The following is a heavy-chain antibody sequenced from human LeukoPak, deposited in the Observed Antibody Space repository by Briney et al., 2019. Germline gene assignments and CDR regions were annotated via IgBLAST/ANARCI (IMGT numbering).Heavy chain of an antibody. CDR1: VGSISRHY. CDR2: IYYSGST. V-gene: IGHV4-59*11. CDR3: ERDLEWGDAFDI. J-gene: IGHJ3*02. D-gene: IGHD1-26*01. Sequence: SETLSLTCTVSVGSISRHYWSWIRQPPEKGREWMGYIYYSGSTNYNPYLKSRVTISVDTSKQQLHMKLSSVTAADTDVYYCERDLEWGDAFDIWGQGTMVTVSS.